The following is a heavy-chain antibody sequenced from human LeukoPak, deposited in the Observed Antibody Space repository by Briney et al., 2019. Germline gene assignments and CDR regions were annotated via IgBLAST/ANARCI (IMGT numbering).Heavy chain of an antibody. D-gene: IGHD2-8*01. CDR3: ARTIGLMVYAGMLDWFNP. CDR1: GGSISNYY. Sequence: SETLSLTCTVSGGSISNYYWSWIRQPAGKGLGWIGRISTGGSTNYNSSLKSRVTMSVDTSKNQFSLKLSSVTAADTAVYYCARTIGLMVYAGMLDWFNPWGQGTLVTVSS. V-gene: IGHV4-4*07. J-gene: IGHJ5*02. CDR2: ISTGGST.